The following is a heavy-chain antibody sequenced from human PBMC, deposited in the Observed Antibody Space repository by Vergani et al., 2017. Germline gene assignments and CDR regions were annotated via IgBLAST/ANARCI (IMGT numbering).Heavy chain of an antibody. CDR3: ARGGRMVRGVINWFDP. CDR2: INHSGST. CDR1: CGSFSGYY. J-gene: IGHJ5*02. V-gene: IGHV4-34*01. Sequence: QVQLQQWGAGLLKPSETLSLTCAVYCGSFSGYYWSWIRQPPGKWLEWIGEINHSGSTNYNPSLKSRVTISVDTSKNQFSLKLSSVTAADTAVYYCARGGRMVRGVINWFDPWGQGTLVTVSS. D-gene: IGHD3-10*01.